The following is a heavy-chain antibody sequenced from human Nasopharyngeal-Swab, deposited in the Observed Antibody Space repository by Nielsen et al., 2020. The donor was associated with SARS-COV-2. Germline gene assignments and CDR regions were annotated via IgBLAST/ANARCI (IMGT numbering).Heavy chain of an antibody. Sequence: GSVQVSCKASGCTFTTYAIHWVRQAPGQRLEWMGWINAGNGNTKYSQKLQGRVTITRDTSASTAYMELSSPRSEDTAVYYCARDSSSGLRYFDWLSPGYNWFDPWGQGTLVTASS. J-gene: IGHJ5*02. CDR3: ARDSSSGLRYFDWLSPGYNWFDP. V-gene: IGHV1-3*01. CDR2: INAGNGNT. D-gene: IGHD3-9*01. CDR1: GCTFTTYA.